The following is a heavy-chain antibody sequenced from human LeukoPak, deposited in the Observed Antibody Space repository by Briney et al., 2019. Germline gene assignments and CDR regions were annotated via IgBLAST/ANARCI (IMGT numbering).Heavy chain of an antibody. CDR3: ARALGSSGYYHDAFDI. CDR1: GGTFSSYA. Sequence: ASVKVSCKASGGTFSSYAISWVRQAPGQGLEWMGGIIPIFGTANYAQKFQGRVTITADKSTSTAYMELSSLRSEDTAVYYCARALGSSGYYHDAFDIWGQGTMVTVSS. J-gene: IGHJ3*02. V-gene: IGHV1-69*06. CDR2: IIPIFGTA. D-gene: IGHD3-22*01.